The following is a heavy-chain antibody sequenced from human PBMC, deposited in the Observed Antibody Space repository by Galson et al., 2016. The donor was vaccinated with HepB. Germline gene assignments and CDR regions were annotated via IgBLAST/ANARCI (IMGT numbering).Heavy chain of an antibody. D-gene: IGHD1-26*01. Sequence: SLRLSCAASGFSFSSYSMNWVRQAPGKGLEWASSISSGRSYIYYADSLKGRFTISRDNARNSLYLQMNSLRAEDTAVYYCAEPRNSGTCPDSFDLWGQGTKVTVSS. J-gene: IGHJ3*01. CDR1: GFSFSSYS. CDR2: ISSGRSYI. V-gene: IGHV3-21*01. CDR3: AEPRNSGTCPDSFDL.